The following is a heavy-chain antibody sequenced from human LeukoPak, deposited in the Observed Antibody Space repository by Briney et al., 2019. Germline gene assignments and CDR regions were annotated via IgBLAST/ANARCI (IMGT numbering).Heavy chain of an antibody. V-gene: IGHV3-66*01. Sequence: GGSLRLSFAASGFTVSSNYMSWVRQAPGKGLEWVSVIYSGGSTYYADSVKGRFTISRDNSKNTLYLQMNSLRAEDTAVYYCAKDPKRSYYDFWSGYYAFDYWGQGTLVTVSS. J-gene: IGHJ4*02. D-gene: IGHD3-3*01. CDR1: GFTVSSNY. CDR3: AKDPKRSYYDFWSGYYAFDY. CDR2: IYSGGST.